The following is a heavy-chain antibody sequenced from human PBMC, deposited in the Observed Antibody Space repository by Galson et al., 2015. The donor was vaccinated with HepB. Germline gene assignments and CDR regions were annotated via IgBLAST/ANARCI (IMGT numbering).Heavy chain of an antibody. D-gene: IGHD1-26*01. J-gene: IGHJ4*02. V-gene: IGHV3-64D*06. CDR1: GFTFSSYA. Sequence: SLRLSCAASGFTFSSYAVHWVRQAPGKGLEYVSAISSNGGSTYYADSVKGRFTISRDNSKNTLYLQMSSLRAEDTAVYYCVKGTSGSYPLFDYWGQGTLVTVSS. CDR2: ISSNGGST. CDR3: VKGTSGSYPLFDY.